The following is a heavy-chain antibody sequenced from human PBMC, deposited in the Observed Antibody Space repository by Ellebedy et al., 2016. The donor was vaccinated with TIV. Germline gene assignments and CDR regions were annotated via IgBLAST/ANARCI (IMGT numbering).Heavy chain of an antibody. Sequence: GESLKISXAASGFTFSGSAMHWVRQASGKGLEWVGRIRSKANSYATAYAASVKGRFTISRDDSKNTAYLQMNSLKTEDTAVYYCTTYGSGTWGQGTLVTVSS. V-gene: IGHV3-73*01. D-gene: IGHD3-10*01. CDR1: GFTFSGSA. CDR3: TTYGSGT. CDR2: IRSKANSYAT. J-gene: IGHJ5*02.